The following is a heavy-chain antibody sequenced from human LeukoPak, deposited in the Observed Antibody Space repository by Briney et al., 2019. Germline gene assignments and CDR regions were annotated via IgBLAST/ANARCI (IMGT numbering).Heavy chain of an antibody. Sequence: GRSLRLSCAASGFTFSSYAMHWVRQAPGKGLEWVAVISYDGSNKYYADSVKGRFTISRDNSENTLYLQMNSLRAEDTAVYYCARDQYYDFWSGLYYYYMDVWGKGTTVTVSS. CDR1: GFTFSSYA. V-gene: IGHV3-30*01. CDR3: ARDQYYDFWSGLYYYYMDV. J-gene: IGHJ6*03. D-gene: IGHD3-3*01. CDR2: ISYDGSNK.